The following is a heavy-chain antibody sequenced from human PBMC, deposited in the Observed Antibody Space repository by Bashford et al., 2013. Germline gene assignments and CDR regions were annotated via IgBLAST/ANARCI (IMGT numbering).Heavy chain of an antibody. CDR3: ARLSSNLDFQH. J-gene: IGHJ1*01. D-gene: IGHD6-13*01. V-gene: IGHV5-51*01. Sequence: WVRQMPGKGLEWMGIIYPGDSDTRYSPSFQGQVTISADKSISTAYLQWSSLKASDTAMYYCARLSSNLDFQHWGQGTLVTVSS. CDR2: IYPGDSDT.